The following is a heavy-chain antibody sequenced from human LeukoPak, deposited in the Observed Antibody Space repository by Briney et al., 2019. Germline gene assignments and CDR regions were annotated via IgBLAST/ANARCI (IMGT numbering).Heavy chain of an antibody. J-gene: IGHJ4*02. Sequence: GGSLRLSCAASGFTFSSYSMNWVRQAPGKGLEWVSSISSSSSYIYYADSVKGRFTISRDNAKNSLYLQMNSLRAEDTALYYCAKFAYSSSWYGTDYFDYWGQGTLVTVSS. CDR3: AKFAYSSSWYGTDYFDY. CDR1: GFTFSSYS. D-gene: IGHD6-13*01. V-gene: IGHV3-21*04. CDR2: ISSSSSYI.